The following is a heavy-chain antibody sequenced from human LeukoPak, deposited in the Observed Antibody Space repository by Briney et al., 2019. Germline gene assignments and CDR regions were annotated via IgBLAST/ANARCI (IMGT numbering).Heavy chain of an antibody. J-gene: IGHJ4*02. CDR1: GYMFSSYG. Sequence: ASVKVSCKASGYMFSSYGISWVRQAPGQGLEWMAWISVYKGNTNYAQKFQGRVTLTTDMSTSTAYLELRSLRSDDTAVYYCARDYQKYYNLWSGDPGPLFDSWGQGTLVTVSA. V-gene: IGHV1-18*01. D-gene: IGHD3-3*01. CDR2: ISVYKGNT. CDR3: ARDYQKYYNLWSGDPGPLFDS.